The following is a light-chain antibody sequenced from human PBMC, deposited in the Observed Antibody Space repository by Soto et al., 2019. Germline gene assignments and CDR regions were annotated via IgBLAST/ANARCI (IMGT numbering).Light chain of an antibody. CDR3: QRYYSLPLA. V-gene: IGKV4-1*01. Sequence: DIVMTQSPDSLAVSLGERATINCKSSQSVLSSSNNEKYLAWYQQKPGQPPKLLIYWASNRESGVPDRFSGSGSGTDFTLTISSLQAEDVAVYYCQRYYSLPLAFGQGTKVEIK. CDR1: QSVLSSSNNEKY. J-gene: IGKJ1*01. CDR2: WAS.